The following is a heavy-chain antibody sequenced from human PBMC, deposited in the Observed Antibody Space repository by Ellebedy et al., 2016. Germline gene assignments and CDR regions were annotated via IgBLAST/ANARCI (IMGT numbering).Heavy chain of an antibody. D-gene: IGHD3-22*01. V-gene: IGHV3-30-3*01. Sequence: GESLKISXTASGFTLRSYTMHWVRQAPGKGLEWVAAISHDGGTQAFGDSVKGRFSISRDTSRTTVFLQMNSLRAEDTAAYYCARAPSSGSYNGAFDVWGQGTLVTVSS. CDR1: GFTLRSYT. J-gene: IGHJ3*01. CDR2: ISHDGGTQ. CDR3: ARAPSSGSYNGAFDV.